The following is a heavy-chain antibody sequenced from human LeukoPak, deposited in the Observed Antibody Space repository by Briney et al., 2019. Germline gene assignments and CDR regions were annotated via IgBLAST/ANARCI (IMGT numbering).Heavy chain of an antibody. V-gene: IGHV3-9*01. D-gene: IGHD3-10*01. Sequence: PGGSLRLSCAASGFTFDDYAMHWVRQAPGKGLEWVSGITWNSGTIWYADSVRGRFTISRDNAKNSLFLQMNSLRADDTALYYCCKSSGSYYNPFNVWGKGTTVTISS. CDR2: ITWNSGTI. J-gene: IGHJ6*04. CDR1: GFTFDDYA. CDR3: CKSSGSYYNPFNV.